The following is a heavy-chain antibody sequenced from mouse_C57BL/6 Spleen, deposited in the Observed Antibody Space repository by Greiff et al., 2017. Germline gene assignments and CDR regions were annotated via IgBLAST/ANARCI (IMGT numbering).Heavy chain of an antibody. D-gene: IGHD2-5*01. CDR3: ARSGAYYSNLYAMDY. V-gene: IGHV1-82*01. CDR1: GYAFSSSW. J-gene: IGHJ4*01. CDR2: IYPGDGDP. Sequence: QVQLQQSGPELVKPGASVKISCKASGYAFSSSWMNWVKQRPGKGLEWIGRIYPGDGDPNYNGKFKGKATLTADKSSSTAYMQLSSLTSEDSAVYFCARSGAYYSNLYAMDYWGQGTSVTVSS.